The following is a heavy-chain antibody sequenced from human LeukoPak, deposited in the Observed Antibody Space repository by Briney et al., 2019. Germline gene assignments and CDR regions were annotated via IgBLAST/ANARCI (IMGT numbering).Heavy chain of an antibody. J-gene: IGHJ4*02. D-gene: IGHD3-22*01. V-gene: IGHV3-23*01. CDR2: ITGYGAT. CDR3: ARDLTYYYDSSGLDY. CDR1: GFTFSNFA. Sequence: GGSLRLSCAASGFTFSNFAMMWVRQAPGTGLQWVSTITGYGATFYADSVRGRFTIFRDTSMNSLYLQMNSLRAEDTAVYYCARDLTYYYDSSGLDYWGQGTLVTVSS.